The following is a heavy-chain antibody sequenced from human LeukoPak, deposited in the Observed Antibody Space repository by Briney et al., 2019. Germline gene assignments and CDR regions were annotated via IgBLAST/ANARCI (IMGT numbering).Heavy chain of an antibody. D-gene: IGHD1-14*01. V-gene: IGHV4-31*03. CDR2: IYYSGST. J-gene: IGHJ6*02. CDR3: ARSPGLVTYYYGMDV. Sequence: SETLSLTCTVSGGSISSGGYYWSWIRQHPGKGLEWVEYIYYSGSTYYNPSLKSRVTISVDTSKNQFSLKLSSVTAADTAVYYCARSPGLVTYYYGMDVWGQGTTVTVSS. CDR1: GGSISSGGYY.